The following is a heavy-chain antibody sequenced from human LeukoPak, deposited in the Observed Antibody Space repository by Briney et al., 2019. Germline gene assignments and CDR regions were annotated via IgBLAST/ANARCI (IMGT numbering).Heavy chain of an antibody. V-gene: IGHV1-2*02. D-gene: IGHD6-13*01. Sequence: GASVKVSCKASGYTFTGYYMHWLRQAPGQGLEWMGWINPNSGGTNYAQKFQGRVTMTRDTSISTAYMELSRLRSDDTAVYYCARAPNPRPIAAAGRFDYWGQGTLVTVSS. CDR3: ARAPNPRPIAAAGRFDY. J-gene: IGHJ4*02. CDR2: INPNSGGT. CDR1: GYTFTGYY.